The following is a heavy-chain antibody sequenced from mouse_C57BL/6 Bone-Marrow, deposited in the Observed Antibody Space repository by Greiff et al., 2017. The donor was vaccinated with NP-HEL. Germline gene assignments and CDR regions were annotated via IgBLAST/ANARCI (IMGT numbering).Heavy chain of an antibody. V-gene: IGHV5-12*01. J-gene: IGHJ4*01. Sequence: DVHLVESGGGLVQPGGSLKLSCAASGFTFSDYYMYWVRQTPEKRLEWVAYISNGGGSTYYPDTVKGRFTISRDNAKNTLYLQMSRLKSEDTAMYYCARRGYGSSYYYAMDYWGQGTSVTVSS. D-gene: IGHD1-1*01. CDR1: GFTFSDYY. CDR3: ARRGYGSSYYYAMDY. CDR2: ISNGGGST.